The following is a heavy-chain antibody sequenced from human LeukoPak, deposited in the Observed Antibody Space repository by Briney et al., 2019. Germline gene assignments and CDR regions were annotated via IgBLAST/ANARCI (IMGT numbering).Heavy chain of an antibody. Sequence: GGSLRLSCAAPGFTFDDYTMHWVRQAPGKGLEWVSLISWDGGSTYYADSVKGRFTISRDNSKNSLYLQMNSLRTEDTALYYCAKGGRVEMATIFDYWGQGTLVTVSS. J-gene: IGHJ4*02. CDR1: GFTFDDYT. D-gene: IGHD5-24*01. CDR2: ISWDGGST. CDR3: AKGGRVEMATIFDY. V-gene: IGHV3-43*01.